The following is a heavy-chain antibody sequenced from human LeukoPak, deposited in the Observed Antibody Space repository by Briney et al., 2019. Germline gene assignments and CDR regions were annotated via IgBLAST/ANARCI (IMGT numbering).Heavy chain of an antibody. Sequence: GGSLRLSCAASGFTLSDYWMHWVRQAPGKGLVWVSHITNDGSSTNYADPVKGRFTISRDSAKNTLYLQMNSLRAEDTAVYYCARGGVVAALDYWGQGTLVTVSS. CDR3: ARGGVVAALDY. V-gene: IGHV3-74*01. CDR2: ITNDGSST. D-gene: IGHD2-15*01. CDR1: GFTLSDYW. J-gene: IGHJ4*02.